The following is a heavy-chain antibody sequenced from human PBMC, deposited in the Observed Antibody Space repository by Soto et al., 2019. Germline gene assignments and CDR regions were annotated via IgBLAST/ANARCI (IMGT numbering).Heavy chain of an antibody. D-gene: IGHD3-9*01. Sequence: GGSLRLSCVASGFSFNPYVMAWVRQAPGKGLEWVSAIRSNTAITHYPDSMRGRFTISRVNSENTIFLQMHSLRVEDTAVYYCARGRLNDILTGYCFDYWGQGTLVTVSS. CDR1: GFSFNPYV. CDR3: ARGRLNDILTGYCFDY. CDR2: IRSNTAIT. J-gene: IGHJ4*02. V-gene: IGHV3-23*01.